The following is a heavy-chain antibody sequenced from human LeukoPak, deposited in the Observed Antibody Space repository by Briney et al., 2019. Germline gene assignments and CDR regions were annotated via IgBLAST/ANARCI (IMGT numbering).Heavy chain of an antibody. J-gene: IGHJ4*02. D-gene: IGHD1-26*01. CDR2: INTGNGNT. CDR1: GYTFTSYA. V-gene: IGHV1-3*04. CDR3: ARVNSFEVGSYGYFDY. Sequence: ASVKVSCKASGYTFTSYAMHWVRQAPGQRLEWMGWINTGNGNTKYSQKFQGRVSITRDTSASTAYMELSSLRSEDTALYYCARVNSFEVGSYGYFDYWGQGTLVTVSS.